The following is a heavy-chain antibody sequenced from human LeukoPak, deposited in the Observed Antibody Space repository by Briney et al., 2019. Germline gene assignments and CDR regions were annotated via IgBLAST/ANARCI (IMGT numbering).Heavy chain of an antibody. CDR3: ARQPFWSGYYSNLHFDY. CDR2: ISSTSKCI. V-gene: IGHV3-21*01. J-gene: IGHJ4*02. D-gene: IGHD3-3*01. Sequence: PGGSLRLSCAASEFTFSSFNMNWVRQAPGKGLEWVSSISSTSKCIYYADSVKGRFTISRDNAKNSLYLQMNSLRAEDTAVYYCARQPFWSGYYSNLHFDYWGQGTLVTDSS. CDR1: EFTFSSFN.